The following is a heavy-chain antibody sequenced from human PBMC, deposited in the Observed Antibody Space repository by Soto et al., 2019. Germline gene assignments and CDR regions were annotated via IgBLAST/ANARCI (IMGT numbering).Heavy chain of an antibody. CDR3: ASRDPGTSVDY. CDR1: GGSFTSNNG. Sequence: PXATLSLTFAVSGGSFTSNNGWTWVRQPPGQGLEWIGEIYRTGSTNYNPSLKSRVTISLDKSENQFSLKVTSLTAADTAVYYCASRDPGTSVDYWGQGTLVTVPS. V-gene: IGHV4-4*02. J-gene: IGHJ4*02. CDR2: IYRTGST. D-gene: IGHD1-7*01.